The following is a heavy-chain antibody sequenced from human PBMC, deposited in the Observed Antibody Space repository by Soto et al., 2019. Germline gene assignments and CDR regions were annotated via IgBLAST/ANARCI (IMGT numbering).Heavy chain of an antibody. V-gene: IGHV3-15*01. Sequence: VGSLRLSCAASGFTFSNAWMSWVRRSPGKWLEWVGRIKSKTDGGTTDYAAPVKGRFTISIDDSKNTLYLQMNSLRAEDTAVSYCANTGYDSSGYYFDYWGQGTLVTVS. CDR2: IKSKTDGGTT. J-gene: IGHJ4*02. D-gene: IGHD3-22*01. CDR3: ANTGYDSSGYYFDY. CDR1: GFTFSNAW.